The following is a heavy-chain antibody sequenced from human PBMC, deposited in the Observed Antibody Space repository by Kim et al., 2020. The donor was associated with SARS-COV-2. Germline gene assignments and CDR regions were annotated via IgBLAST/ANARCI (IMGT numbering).Heavy chain of an antibody. Sequence: SETLSLTCTVSGGSISSSSYYWGWIRQPPGKGLEWIGSIYYSGSTYYNPSLKSRVTISVDTSKNQFSLKLSSVTAADTAVYYCARHGHLITINGVIFPPFAFDPWGQGTLVTVSS. CDR3: ARHGHLITINGVIFPPFAFDP. CDR2: IYYSGST. J-gene: IGHJ5*02. D-gene: IGHD3-10*01. CDR1: GGSISSSSYY. V-gene: IGHV4-39*01.